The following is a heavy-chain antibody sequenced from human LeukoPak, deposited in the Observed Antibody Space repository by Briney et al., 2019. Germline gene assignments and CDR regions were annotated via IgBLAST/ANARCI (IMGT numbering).Heavy chain of an antibody. D-gene: IGHD6-13*01. Sequence: SETLSLTCTVSGGSFSSGDYYWSWIRQPPGTGLEWIGYIYYSGSTYYSPSLKSRVTISVDTSKNQFSLKLRSVTAADTAVYYCARDLSAAAGSGHWFDPWGRGTLVTVSS. CDR1: GGSFSSGDYY. V-gene: IGHV4-30-4*01. J-gene: IGHJ5*02. CDR3: ARDLSAAAGSGHWFDP. CDR2: IYYSGST.